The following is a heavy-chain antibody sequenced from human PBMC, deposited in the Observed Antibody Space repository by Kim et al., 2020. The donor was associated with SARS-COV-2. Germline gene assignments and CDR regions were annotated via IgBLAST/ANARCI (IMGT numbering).Heavy chain of an antibody. D-gene: IGHD2-15*01. Sequence: ASVKVSCKASGYSFTDYYVHWVRQAPGQGLEWMGWINPNSGGTKYAQKFQGRVTMTTDTSISTAYMELSSLRSDDTAVYFCARALAYCRGGSCYPWGQGTRVPVSS. CDR1: GYSFTDYY. CDR2: INPNSGGT. CDR3: ARALAYCRGGSCYP. J-gene: IGHJ5*02. V-gene: IGHV1-2*02.